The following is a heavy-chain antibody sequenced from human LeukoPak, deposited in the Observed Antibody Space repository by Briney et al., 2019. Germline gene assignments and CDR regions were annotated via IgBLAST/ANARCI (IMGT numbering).Heavy chain of an antibody. CDR1: GYTFTSYA. CDR3: ARDGGVIVATINYYYYMDV. Sequence: GASVKVSCKASGYTFTSYAMNWVRQAPGQGLEWLGWINTNTGNPTYAQGFTGRFVFSLDTSVSTAYLQISSLKAEDTAVYYCARDGGVIVATINYYYYMDVWGKGTTVTVSS. V-gene: IGHV7-4-1*02. CDR2: INTNTGNP. D-gene: IGHD5-12*01. J-gene: IGHJ6*03.